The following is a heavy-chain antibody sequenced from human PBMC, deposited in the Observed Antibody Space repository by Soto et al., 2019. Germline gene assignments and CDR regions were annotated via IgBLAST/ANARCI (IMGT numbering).Heavy chain of an antibody. D-gene: IGHD3-10*01. Sequence: ASVKVSCKASGYTFTSYAMHWVRQAPGQSLEWMGWINAGNGNTKYSQKFQGRVTITRDTSASTAYMELSSLRSEDTAVYYCARALCYGSGTYGYMIDYWGQGTLVTVSS. CDR2: INAGNGNT. V-gene: IGHV1-3*01. CDR1: GYTFTSYA. J-gene: IGHJ4*02. CDR3: ARALCYGSGTYGYMIDY.